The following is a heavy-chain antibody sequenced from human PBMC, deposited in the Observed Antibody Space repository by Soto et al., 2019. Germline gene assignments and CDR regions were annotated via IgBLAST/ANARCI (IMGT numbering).Heavy chain of an antibody. CDR3: AKSLWFGELISDGMDV. CDR2: ISGSGGST. J-gene: IGHJ6*02. Sequence: GGSLRLSCAASGFTFSSYAMSWVRQAPGKGLEWVSAISGSGGSTYYADSVKGRFTISRDNSKNTLYLQMNSLRAEDTAVYYCAKSLWFGELISDGMDVWGQGTTVTVSS. V-gene: IGHV3-23*01. D-gene: IGHD3-10*01. CDR1: GFTFSSYA.